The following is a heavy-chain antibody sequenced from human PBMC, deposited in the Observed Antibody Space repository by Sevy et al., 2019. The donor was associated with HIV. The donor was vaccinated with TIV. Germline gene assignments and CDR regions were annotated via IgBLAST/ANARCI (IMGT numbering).Heavy chain of an antibody. CDR2: FKSKTDGWTT. V-gene: IGHV3-15*01. J-gene: IGHJ3*02. CDR1: GFTFSNAW. D-gene: IGHD2-2*01. Sequence: GSLRLSCAASGFTFSNAWMSWVRQAPGKGLEWVGRFKSKTDGWTTDHTAPVKGRFTISRDDSKNTLYLQMNSLKTEDTAVYYCTTGVPSAATSGRNAFDIWGQGTMVTVSS. CDR3: TTGVPSAATSGRNAFDI.